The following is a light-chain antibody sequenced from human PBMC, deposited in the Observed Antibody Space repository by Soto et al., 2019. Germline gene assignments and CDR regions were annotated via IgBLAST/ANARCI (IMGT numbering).Light chain of an antibody. Sequence: QSVLTQPPSASGSPGQSVTISCTGTSSDVGGYNYVSWYQQHPGKAPKLMIYEVSKRPSGVPDRFSGSKSGNTASLTVSGLQAVDEADYYCSSYAGSSCVFGPWTLVTDL. CDR3: SSYAGSSCV. J-gene: IGLJ1*01. CDR1: SSDVGGYNY. CDR2: EVS. V-gene: IGLV2-8*01.